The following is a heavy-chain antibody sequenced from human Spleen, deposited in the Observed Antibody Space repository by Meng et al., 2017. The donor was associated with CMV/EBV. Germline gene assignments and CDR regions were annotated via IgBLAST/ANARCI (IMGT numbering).Heavy chain of an antibody. Sequence: SETLSLTCAVYGGSFSGYYWSWIRQPPGKGLEWIGEINHSGSTNYNPSLKSRVTISVDTSKNQSSLNLSSVTAADTAVYYCARGPPKKWFDPWGQGTLVTVSS. CDR2: INHSGST. CDR1: GGSFSGYY. CDR3: ARGPPKKWFDP. V-gene: IGHV4-34*01. J-gene: IGHJ5*02.